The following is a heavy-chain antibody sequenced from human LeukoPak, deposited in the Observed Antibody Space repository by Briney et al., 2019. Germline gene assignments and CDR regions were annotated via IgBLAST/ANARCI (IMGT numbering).Heavy chain of an antibody. CDR3: AREGLATMIRGVIPY. CDR2: IYYSGNT. CDR1: GGSVSSGSYY. Sequence: KPSETLSLTCTVSGGSVSSGSYYWSWIRQPPGKGLEWIGYIYYSGNTNYNPSLKSRVTISVDTSKNQFSLKLSSVTAADTAVYYCAREGLATMIRGVIPYWGQGTLVIVSS. D-gene: IGHD3-10*01. J-gene: IGHJ4*02. V-gene: IGHV4-61*01.